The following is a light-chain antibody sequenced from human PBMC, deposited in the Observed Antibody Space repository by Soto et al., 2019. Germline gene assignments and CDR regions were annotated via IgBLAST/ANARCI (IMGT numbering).Light chain of an antibody. Sequence: EIVLTQSPGTLSLSPGERATLSCRASQSVSSSNLAWYQQKPGQAPRLLIYAVSSRATGIPDRFSGSGSGTDFNLTIRRLEPEDFAVYYCQHYGNSPPYTFGQGTKVDIK. CDR3: QHYGNSPPYT. V-gene: IGKV3-20*01. CDR2: AVS. J-gene: IGKJ2*01. CDR1: QSVSSSN.